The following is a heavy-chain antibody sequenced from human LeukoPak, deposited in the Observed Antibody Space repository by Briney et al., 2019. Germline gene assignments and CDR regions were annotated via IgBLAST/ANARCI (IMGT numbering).Heavy chain of an antibody. D-gene: IGHD3-10*01. V-gene: IGHV2-5*01. J-gene: IGHJ4*02. CDR1: GFSLSTSGVG. Sequence: SGPTLVNPTQTLTLTCTFSGFSLSTSGVGVGWIRQPPGKALEWLALIYWNDDKRYSPSLKSRLTITKDTSKNQVVLTMTNMDPVDTATYYCAHSRITMVRGVITLPRFDYWGQGTLVTVSS. CDR2: IYWNDDK. CDR3: AHSRITMVRGVITLPRFDY.